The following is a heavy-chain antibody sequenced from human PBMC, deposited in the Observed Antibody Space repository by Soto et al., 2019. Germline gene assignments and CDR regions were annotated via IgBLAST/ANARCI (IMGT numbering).Heavy chain of an antibody. CDR1: GYTFTSYY. D-gene: IGHD2-15*01. V-gene: IGHV1-46*01. CDR3: ARGYCSGGSCYSTLLYYYYYYGMDV. J-gene: IGHJ6*02. CDR2: INPSGGST. Sequence: ASVKVSCKASGYTFTSYYMHWVRQAPGQGLEWMGIINPSGGSTSYAQKFQGRVTMTRDTSTSTVYMELSSLRSEDTAVYYCARGYCSGGSCYSTLLYYYYYYGMDVWGQGTTVTVSS.